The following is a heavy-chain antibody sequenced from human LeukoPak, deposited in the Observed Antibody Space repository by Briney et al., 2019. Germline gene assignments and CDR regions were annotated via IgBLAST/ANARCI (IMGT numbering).Heavy chain of an antibody. J-gene: IGHJ3*02. CDR3: AREDYGSGSYHAFGI. CDR1: GGSFSVYH. V-gene: IGHV4-34*01. Sequence: SETLSLTCAVYGGSFSVYHWSWIRQPPGKGLEWIGEINHSGSTNYIPSLKSRVTISIDTSKNQFSLKLSSVTAADTAVYYCAREDYGSGSYHAFGIWGQGTMVTVSS. CDR2: INHSGST. D-gene: IGHD3-10*01.